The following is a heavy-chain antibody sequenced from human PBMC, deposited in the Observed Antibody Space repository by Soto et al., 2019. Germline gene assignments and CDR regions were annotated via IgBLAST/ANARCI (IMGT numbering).Heavy chain of an antibody. J-gene: IGHJ6*02. CDR1: GGSISSYY. CDR3: ARGGYYGSGSPSYGMDF. D-gene: IGHD3-10*01. CDR2: IYYSGST. Sequence: SETLSLTCTVSGGSISSYYWSWIRQPPGKGLEWIGYIYYSGSTNYNPSLKSRVTISVDTSKNQFSLKLSSVTAADTAVYYCARGGYYGSGSPSYGMDFWGQGTTVTVSS. V-gene: IGHV4-59*01.